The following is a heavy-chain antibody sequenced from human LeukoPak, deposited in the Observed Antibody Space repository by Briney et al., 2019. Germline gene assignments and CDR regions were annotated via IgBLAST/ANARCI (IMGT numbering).Heavy chain of an antibody. Sequence: GESLRLSCAASGFTLSSYGIHWVRQAPGKGLEWVAVIWYDGSKKYYGDSVKGRFTISRDNSKNTLHLQMNSLRVEDTAVYYCARDIGDSGFFLGYWGQGTLVTVSS. V-gene: IGHV3-33*01. D-gene: IGHD3-22*01. CDR1: GFTLSSYG. CDR3: ARDIGDSGFFLGY. J-gene: IGHJ4*02. CDR2: IWYDGSKK.